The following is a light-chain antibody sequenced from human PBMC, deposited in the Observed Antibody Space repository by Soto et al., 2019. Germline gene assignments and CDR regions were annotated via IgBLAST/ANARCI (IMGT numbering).Light chain of an antibody. CDR2: DAS. Sequence: EIVLTQSAGTLSLSPGERATLSCRASQSVAKNFLAWYQQTPGQAPRLLISDASRRATGIPDRFSGSGSGTDFTLTISRLEPEDFAVYYCQQNASSPITFGQGTRLEIK. J-gene: IGKJ5*01. V-gene: IGKV3-20*01. CDR1: QSVAKNF. CDR3: QQNASSPIT.